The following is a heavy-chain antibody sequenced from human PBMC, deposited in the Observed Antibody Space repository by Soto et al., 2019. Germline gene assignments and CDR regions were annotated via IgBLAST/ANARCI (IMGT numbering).Heavy chain of an antibody. V-gene: IGHV4-39*01. Sequence: SDTLSLTCNVSGASLDRSNYYWDWIRQPPGKGLEWIGTTFYNGNAYYNPSLRSRVTMSVDTSKNQFSLKLMSVTAADTAVYYCARHFVAVVIKGWGYWGQGTLVTVSS. D-gene: IGHD3-22*01. CDR1: GASLDRSNYY. CDR3: ARHFVAVVIKGWGY. J-gene: IGHJ4*02. CDR2: TFYNGNA.